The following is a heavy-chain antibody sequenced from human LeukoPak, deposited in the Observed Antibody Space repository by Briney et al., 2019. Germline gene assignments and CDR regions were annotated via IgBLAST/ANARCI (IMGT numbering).Heavy chain of an antibody. Sequence: GSVKVSCKASGYTFSNYYMHWVRQAPGQGLEWMGIINPSGGYTTYAQKFQGRVTMTRDTSTSTVSMELSSLRSEDTAVYFCARQEDSGGYYYYYWGQGTLATVSS. J-gene: IGHJ4*02. V-gene: IGHV1-46*01. CDR2: INPSGGYT. CDR1: GYTFSNYY. D-gene: IGHD3-22*01. CDR3: ARQEDSGGYYYYY.